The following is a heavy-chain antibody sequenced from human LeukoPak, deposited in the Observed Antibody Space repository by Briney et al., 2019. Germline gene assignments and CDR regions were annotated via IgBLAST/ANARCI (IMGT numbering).Heavy chain of an antibody. V-gene: IGHV3-74*01. CDR3: ARGAKWAYYFDY. D-gene: IGHD1-26*01. Sequence: GGSLRLSCAASAFTFNTYWMHWVRQVPGRGLEWVSRINGDESSTNYADSVKGRFTISRDNAKDTLYLHMNSLTAEDTTVYYCARGAKWAYYFDYWGQGTLVTVSS. CDR2: INGDESST. J-gene: IGHJ4*02. CDR1: AFTFNTYW.